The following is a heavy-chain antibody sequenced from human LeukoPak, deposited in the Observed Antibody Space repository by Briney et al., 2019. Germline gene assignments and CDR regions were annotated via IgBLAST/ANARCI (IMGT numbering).Heavy chain of an antibody. J-gene: IGHJ4*02. CDR2: ISSSSSSI. Sequence: PGGSLRLSCAASELTFSNFGMYWVRQAPGKGLEWVSYISSSSSSIYYADSVRGRFTISRDNAKNSLYLQMNSLRDEDTAVYYCARDSGGSSGWYYFDYWGQGTLVTVSS. CDR3: ARDSGGSSGWYYFDY. D-gene: IGHD6-13*01. CDR1: ELTFSNFG. V-gene: IGHV3-48*02.